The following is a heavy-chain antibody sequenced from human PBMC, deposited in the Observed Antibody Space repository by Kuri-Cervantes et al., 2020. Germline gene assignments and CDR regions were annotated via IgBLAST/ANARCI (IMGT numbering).Heavy chain of an antibody. CDR2: ISSSSSYI. V-gene: IGHV3-21*01. CDR3: AREGFYYDSSGRNWFDP. CDR1: GFTFSDYY. J-gene: IGHJ5*02. Sequence: GESLKISCAASGFTFSDYYMNWVRQAPGKGLEWVSSISSSSSYIYYADSVKGRFTISRDNAKNSLYLQMNSLRAEDTAVYYCAREGFYYDSSGRNWFDPWGQGTLVTVSS. D-gene: IGHD3-22*01.